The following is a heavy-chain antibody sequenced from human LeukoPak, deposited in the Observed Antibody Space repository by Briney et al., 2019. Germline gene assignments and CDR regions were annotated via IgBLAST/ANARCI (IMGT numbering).Heavy chain of an antibody. V-gene: IGHV4-39*01. Sequence: SETLSLTCTVSGGSIRTSSHYWGWIRQSPGKGLEYIGSIYYSGGTYYNPSLKSRVSIFVDTSKNQFSLKLSSVTAADTAVYYCASRVIAAAGYYFDYWGQGTLVTVSS. D-gene: IGHD6-13*01. CDR2: IYYSGGT. CDR3: ASRVIAAAGYYFDY. J-gene: IGHJ4*02. CDR1: GGSIRTSSHY.